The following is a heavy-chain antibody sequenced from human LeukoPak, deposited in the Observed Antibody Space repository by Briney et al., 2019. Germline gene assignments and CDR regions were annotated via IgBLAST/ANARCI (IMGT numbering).Heavy chain of an antibody. Sequence: PSETLSLTCTVSGGSISSGSYYWSWIRQPAGKGLEWIGRIYTSGSTNYNPSLKSRVTISVDTSKNQFSLKLSSVTAADTAGYYCAREGGGVRRGNFYYMDGLGKGTTVTVSS. J-gene: IGHJ6*03. CDR1: GGSISSGSYY. D-gene: IGHD3-16*01. CDR3: AREGGGVRRGNFYYMDG. CDR2: IYTSGST. V-gene: IGHV4-61*02.